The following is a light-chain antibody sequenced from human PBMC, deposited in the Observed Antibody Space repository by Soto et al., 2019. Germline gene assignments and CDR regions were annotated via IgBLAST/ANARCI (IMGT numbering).Light chain of an antibody. CDR2: EAS. V-gene: IGKV3-11*01. CDR1: QSVSSY. CDR3: QQRSNWPPALT. J-gene: IGKJ4*01. Sequence: EIVLTQSPATLSLSPGERATLSCRASQSVSSYLAWYQQKPGQAPRLLIYEASNRATGIPARFSRSGSGTDFTLAISSLEPEDFAVYYCQQRSNWPPALTFGGGTKVEIK.